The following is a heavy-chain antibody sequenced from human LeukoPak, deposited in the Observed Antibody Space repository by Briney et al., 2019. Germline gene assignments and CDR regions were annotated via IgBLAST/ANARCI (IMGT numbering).Heavy chain of an antibody. CDR2: IWYDGSNK. CDR1: GFTFSSYS. V-gene: IGHV3-33*08. J-gene: IGHJ4*02. Sequence: GGSLRLSCAASGFTFSSYSMNWVRQAPGKGLEWVAVIWYDGSNKYYADSVKGRFTISRDNSKNTLYLQMNSLRAEDTAVYYCARDLSDPYDFWSGYYANWGQGTLVTVSS. CDR3: ARDLSDPYDFWSGYYAN. D-gene: IGHD3-3*01.